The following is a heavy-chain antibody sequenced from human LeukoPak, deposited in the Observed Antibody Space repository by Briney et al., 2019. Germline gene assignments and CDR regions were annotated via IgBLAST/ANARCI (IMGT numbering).Heavy chain of an antibody. CDR2: IYYSGST. CDR3: ARHWGGHSGTYSHWFDP. D-gene: IGHD1-26*01. Sequence: SETLSLTCTVSGGSIRSSIYYWGWLRQPPGTGVEWIGSIYYSGSTYYNPSLKSRVTISVDTSENQFSLKLSSVAAADTAVYYCARHWGGHSGTYSHWFDPWGQGTLVTVSS. V-gene: IGHV4-39*01. CDR1: GGSIRSSIYY. J-gene: IGHJ5*02.